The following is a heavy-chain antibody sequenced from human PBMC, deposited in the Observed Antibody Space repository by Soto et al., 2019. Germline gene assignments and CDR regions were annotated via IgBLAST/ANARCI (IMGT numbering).Heavy chain of an antibody. CDR1: GGSISSYY. D-gene: IGHD3-22*01. CDR2: IYYSGST. Sequence: SETLSLTCTVSGGSISSYYWSWIRQPPGKGLEWIGYIYYSGSTNYNPSLKSRVTISVDTSKNQFSLKLSSVTAADTAVYYCARVMDSSGLNWFDPWGQGTLVTVS. J-gene: IGHJ5*02. CDR3: ARVMDSSGLNWFDP. V-gene: IGHV4-59*01.